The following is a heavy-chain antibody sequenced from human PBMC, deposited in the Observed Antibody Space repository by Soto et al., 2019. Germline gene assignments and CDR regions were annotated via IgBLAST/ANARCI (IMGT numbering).Heavy chain of an antibody. CDR1: GYTFTTYG. CDR2: INTHNGNT. J-gene: IGHJ6*02. D-gene: IGHD3-10*01. CDR3: TREGSAPYYYYAMDA. V-gene: IGHV1-18*01. Sequence: AASVKVSCKASGYTFTTYGISWVRQAPGEGLEWLGWINTHNGNTNYAQNLQGRVFMTADTSTNTAYMELRSLRSDDTAIYYCTREGSAPYYYYAMDAWGQGTTVTVSS.